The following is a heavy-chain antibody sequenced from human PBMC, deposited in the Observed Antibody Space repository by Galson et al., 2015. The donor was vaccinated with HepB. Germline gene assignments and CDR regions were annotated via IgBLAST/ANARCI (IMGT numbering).Heavy chain of an antibody. V-gene: IGHV1-24*01. CDR2: FDPEDGET. Sequence: SVKVSCKVSGYTLTELSMHWVLQAPGKGLEWMGGFDPEDGETIYAQKFQGRVTMTEDTSTDTAYMELSSLRSEDTAVYYCATTLYYYGSGSYHHWGQGTLVTVSS. CDR1: GYTLTELS. CDR3: ATTLYYYGSGSYHH. J-gene: IGHJ5*02. D-gene: IGHD3-10*01.